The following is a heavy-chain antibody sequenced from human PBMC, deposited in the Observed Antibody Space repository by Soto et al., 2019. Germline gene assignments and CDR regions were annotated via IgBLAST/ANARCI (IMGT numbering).Heavy chain of an antibody. Sequence: SVKVSCKASGGNFSSYAISWVRQAPGQGLEWMGGIIPIFGTANYAQKFQGRVTITADESTSTAYMELSSLRSEDTAVYYCAKGGGCYYYCMDVWGQGTTVTVCS. D-gene: IGHD6-19*01. CDR3: AKGGGCYYYCMDV. V-gene: IGHV1-69*13. J-gene: IGHJ6*02. CDR2: IIPIFGTA. CDR1: GGNFSSYA.